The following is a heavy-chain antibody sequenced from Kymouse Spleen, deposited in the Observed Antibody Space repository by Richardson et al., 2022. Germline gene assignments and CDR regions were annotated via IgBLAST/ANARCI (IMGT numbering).Heavy chain of an antibody. V-gene: IGHV3-30*18. J-gene: IGHJ6*02. CDR1: GFTFSSYG. CDR3: AKAGYYYGSGSFREMDV. CDR2: ISYDGSNK. Sequence: QVQLVESGGGVVQPGRSLRLSCAASGFTFSSYGMHWVRQAPGKGLEWVAVISYDGSNKYYADSVKGRFTISRDNSKNTLYLQMNSLRAEDTAVYYCAKAGYYYGSGSFREMDVWGQGTTVTVSS. D-gene: IGHD3-10*01.